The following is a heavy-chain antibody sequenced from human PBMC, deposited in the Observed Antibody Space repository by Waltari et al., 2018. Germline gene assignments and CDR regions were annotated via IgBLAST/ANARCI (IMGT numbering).Heavy chain of an antibody. J-gene: IGHJ6*02. CDR1: AFPFSLYW. Sequence: ELQLVESGGGLVQPGGSLRLSCQASAFPFSLYWMYWVRQAPGTGLAWVSHMTSDGSNTGYADSVKGRFTISRDNAKNTLYMEMNSLRDEDTAVYYCVRDRGMDAWGQGTTVTVSS. CDR3: VRDRGMDA. V-gene: IGHV3-74*01. CDR2: MTSDGSNT.